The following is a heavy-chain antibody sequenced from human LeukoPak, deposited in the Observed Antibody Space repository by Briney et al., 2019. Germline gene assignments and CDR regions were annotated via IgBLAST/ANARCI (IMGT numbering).Heavy chain of an antibody. D-gene: IGHD2-2*02. CDR3: ARIKLGYCSSTSCYNLRGVRFDP. J-gene: IGHJ5*02. CDR1: GGSFSGYY. CDR2: INHSGST. V-gene: IGHV4-34*01. Sequence: SETLSLTCAVYGGSFSGYYWSWIRQPPGKGLEWIGEINHSGSTNYNPSLKSRVTISVDTSKNQFSLKLSSVTAADTAVYYCARIKLGYCSSTSCYNLRGVRFDPWGQGTLVTVSS.